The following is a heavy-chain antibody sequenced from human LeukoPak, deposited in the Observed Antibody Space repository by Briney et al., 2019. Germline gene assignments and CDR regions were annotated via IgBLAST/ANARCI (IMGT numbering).Heavy chain of an antibody. J-gene: IGHJ4*02. CDR1: GFTFSSYE. Sequence: GGSLRLSCAASGFTFSSYEMNWVRQAPGKGLEWVSCIGGRTSSYIYYADSVRGRFTISRDNAKNSLWLQMNSLRAEDTAVYYCARAVPGFDYWGQGTLVTVSS. CDR2: IGGRTSSYI. V-gene: IGHV3-21*01. CDR3: ARAVPGFDY.